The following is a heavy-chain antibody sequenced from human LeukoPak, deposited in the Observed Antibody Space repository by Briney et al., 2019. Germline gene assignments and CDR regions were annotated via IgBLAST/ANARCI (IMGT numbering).Heavy chain of an antibody. D-gene: IGHD2-15*01. CDR1: GYTFTYYY. CDR2: INPDNGDT. CDR3: ARSDSYTWFDP. V-gene: IGHV1-2*02. Sequence: ASVKVSCKASGYTFTYYYIHWMRQAPGQGLEWMGWINPDNGDTSYAQKFQGRVTMTRDTSISTVYVELSRLRSDDTAVYYCARSDSYTWFDPWGQGTLVTVSS. J-gene: IGHJ5*02.